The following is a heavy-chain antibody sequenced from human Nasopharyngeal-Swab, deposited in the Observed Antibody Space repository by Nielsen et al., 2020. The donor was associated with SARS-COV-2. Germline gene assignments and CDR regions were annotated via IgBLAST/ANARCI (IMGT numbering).Heavy chain of an antibody. CDR2: IYYSGST. Sequence: GLWWAGSIYYSGSTYYNPSLKSRVTISVDTSKNQFSLKLSSVTAADTAVYYCARARSYGSGRNPKGGGNFDYWGQGTLVTVSS. D-gene: IGHD3-10*01. J-gene: IGHJ4*02. V-gene: IGHV4-39*01. CDR3: ARARSYGSGRNPKGGGNFDY.